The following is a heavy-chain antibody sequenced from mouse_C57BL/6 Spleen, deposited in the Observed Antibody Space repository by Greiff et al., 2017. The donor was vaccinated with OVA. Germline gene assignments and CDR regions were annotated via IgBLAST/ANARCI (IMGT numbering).Heavy chain of an antibody. V-gene: IGHV2-2*01. J-gene: IGHJ4*01. Sequence: VHLVESGPGLVQPSQSLSITCTVSGFSLTSYGVHWVRQSPGKGLEWLGVIWSGGSTDYNAAFISRLSISKDNSKSQVFFKMNSLQADDTAIYYCASPGHGSSYSYAMDYWGQGTSVTVSS. CDR3: ASPGHGSSYSYAMDY. CDR2: IWSGGST. D-gene: IGHD1-1*01. CDR1: GFSLTSYG.